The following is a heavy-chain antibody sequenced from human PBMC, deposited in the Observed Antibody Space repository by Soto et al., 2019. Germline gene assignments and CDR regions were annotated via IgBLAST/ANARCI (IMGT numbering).Heavy chain of an antibody. J-gene: IGHJ4*02. CDR3: ARETRLYDFWSGYYMEYFDY. V-gene: IGHV4-61*01. D-gene: IGHD3-3*01. Sequence: SETLSLTCTVSGGSVSSGSYYWSWIRQPPGKGLEWIGYIYYSGSTNYNPSLKSRVTISVDTSKNQFSLKLSSVTAADTAVYYCARETRLYDFWSGYYMEYFDYWGQGTLVTVSS. CDR1: GGSVSSGSYY. CDR2: IYYSGST.